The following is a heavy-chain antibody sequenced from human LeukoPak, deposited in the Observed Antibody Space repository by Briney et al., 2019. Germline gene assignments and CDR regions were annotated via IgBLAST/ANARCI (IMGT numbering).Heavy chain of an antibody. CDR1: GFTFSSYS. CDR2: ISSSSSCI. D-gene: IGHD2-2*01. J-gene: IGHJ4*02. Sequence: PGGSLRLSCAASGFTFSSYSMNWVRQAPGKGLEWVSSISSSSSCIYYADSVKGRFTISRDNAKNSLYLQMNSLRAEDTAVYYCAQGTSVIDRLDYWGQGTLVTVSS. CDR3: AQGTSVIDRLDY. V-gene: IGHV3-21*01.